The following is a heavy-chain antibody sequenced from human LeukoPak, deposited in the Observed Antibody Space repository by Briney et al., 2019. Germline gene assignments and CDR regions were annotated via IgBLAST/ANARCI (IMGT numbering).Heavy chain of an antibody. Sequence: ASVKVSCKASGYTFTSYGISWVRQAPGQGLEWMGWISAYNGNTNYAQKLQGRVTMTTDTSTSTAYMELRSLRSDDTAVYYCAGSLRSGYSSGWLTGWFDPWGQGTLVTVSS. CDR2: ISAYNGNT. J-gene: IGHJ5*02. CDR1: GYTFTSYG. CDR3: AGSLRSGYSSGWLTGWFDP. V-gene: IGHV1-18*01. D-gene: IGHD6-19*01.